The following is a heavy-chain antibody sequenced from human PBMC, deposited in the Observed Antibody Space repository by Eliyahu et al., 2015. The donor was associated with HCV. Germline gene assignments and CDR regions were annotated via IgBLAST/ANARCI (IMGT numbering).Heavy chain of an antibody. Sequence: EVQLLESGGGLVQPGGSLXXTCAAXGXXFSSYAVTWVRQAPGKGLEWVSAISGSGGSTYYADSVKGRFTISRDNSKNTLYLQMNSLRPEDTAVYYCAKSTGSTYGDYDYWGQGTLVTVSS. D-gene: IGHD1-14*01. CDR2: ISGSGGST. J-gene: IGHJ4*02. V-gene: IGHV3-23*01. CDR3: AKSTGSTYGDYDY. CDR1: GXXFSSYA.